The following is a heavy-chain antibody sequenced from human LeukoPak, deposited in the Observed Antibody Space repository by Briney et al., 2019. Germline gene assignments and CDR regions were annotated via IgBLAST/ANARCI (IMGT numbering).Heavy chain of an antibody. D-gene: IGHD6-13*01. V-gene: IGHV4-59*12. J-gene: IGHJ4*02. Sequence: SETLSLTCTVSGGSISSYYWSWIRQPPGKGLEWIGYIYYSGSTNYNPYLKSRVTISVDTSKNQFSLKLSSVTAADTAVYYCARANQVIIAADGTWHPPVWGQGTLVTVSS. CDR1: GGSISSYY. CDR2: IYYSGST. CDR3: ARANQVIIAADGTWHPPV.